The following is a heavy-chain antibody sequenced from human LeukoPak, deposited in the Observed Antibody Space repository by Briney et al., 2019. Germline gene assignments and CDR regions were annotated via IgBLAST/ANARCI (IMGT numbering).Heavy chain of an antibody. Sequence: PGGSLRLSCAASGFTFSSYAMHWVRQAPGKGLEWVAVISYDGSNKYYADSVKGRFTISRDNSKNTLYLQMNSLRAEDTAVYYCAKDSKVAAGKNHWGQGTLVTVSS. CDR2: ISYDGSNK. J-gene: IGHJ5*02. CDR3: AKDSKVAAGKNH. CDR1: GFTFSSYA. D-gene: IGHD6-13*01. V-gene: IGHV3-30*04.